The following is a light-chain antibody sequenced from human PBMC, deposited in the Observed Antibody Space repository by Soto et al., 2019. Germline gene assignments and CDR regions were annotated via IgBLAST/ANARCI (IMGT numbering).Light chain of an antibody. CDR3: SSYTSSSTQGV. J-gene: IGLJ3*02. CDR2: DVS. CDR1: SSDVGGYNY. V-gene: IGLV2-14*01. Sequence: QSALTQPASVSGSPGQSITMSCTGTSSDVGGYNYVSWYQQHPGKAPKLMIYDVSNRPSGVSNRFSGSKSGNTASLTISGLQAEDEADYYCSSYTSSSTQGVFGGGTKLTVL.